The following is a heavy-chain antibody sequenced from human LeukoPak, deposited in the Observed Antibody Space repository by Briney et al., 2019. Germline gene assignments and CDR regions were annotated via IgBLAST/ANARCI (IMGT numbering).Heavy chain of an antibody. V-gene: IGHV3-23*01. J-gene: IGHJ4*02. CDR3: VKEVVATIPPF. CDR2: IDTKGTRT. D-gene: IGHD5-12*01. Sequence: GGSLRLSCAASGFILSNSAMTWVRQAPGKGLEWVSGIDTKGTRTYYADSVKGRFTISRDSSKNTLFLQMNSLRAEDTAAYYCVKEVVATIPPFWGQGTLVTVSS. CDR1: GFILSNSA.